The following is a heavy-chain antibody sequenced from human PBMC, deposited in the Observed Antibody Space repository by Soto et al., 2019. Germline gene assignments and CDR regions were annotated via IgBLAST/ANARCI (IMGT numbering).Heavy chain of an antibody. D-gene: IGHD1-26*01. V-gene: IGHV3-23*01. CDR3: AKDYLRWAQS. J-gene: IGHJ5*02. Sequence: PWGSLRLSCSASVFTFSDYGMSWVRQAPGKGLEWVSAISGSGGTFYADSVKGRFTISRDNSKNTLYLQMNSLRVEDTAVYYCAKDYLRWAQSWGQGTLVTVSS. CDR1: VFTFSDYG. CDR2: ISGSGGT.